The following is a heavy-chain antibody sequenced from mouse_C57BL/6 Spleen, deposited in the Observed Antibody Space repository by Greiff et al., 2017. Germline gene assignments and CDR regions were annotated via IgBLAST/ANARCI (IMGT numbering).Heavy chain of an antibody. J-gene: IGHJ4*01. V-gene: IGHV3-6*01. CDR2: ISYDGSN. Sequence: VQLQQSGPGLVKPSQSLSLTCSVTGYSITSGYYWNWIRQFPGNKLEWMGYISYDGSNNYNPSLKNRISITRDTSKNQFFLKLNSVTTEDTATYYCARDLENYDAMDYWGQGTSVTVSS. CDR3: ARDLENYDAMDY. CDR1: GYSITSGYY.